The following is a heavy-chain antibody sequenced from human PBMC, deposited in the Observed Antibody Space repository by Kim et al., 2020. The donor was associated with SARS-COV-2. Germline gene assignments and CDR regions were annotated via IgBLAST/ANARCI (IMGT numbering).Heavy chain of an antibody. CDR3: TTDPGDAYGVGPGF. CDR1: GFSFSDAW. J-gene: IGHJ4*02. CDR2: IISEAAGGTT. D-gene: IGHD3-16*01. Sequence: GGSLRLSCVASGFSFSDAWMSWVRQAPGKGLEWVGRIISEAAGGTTAYAAPVRGRFTISRDDSENTAYLEMDSLKIEDTAVYYCTTDPGDAYGVGPGFWGQGTPVTVSS. V-gene: IGHV3-15*01.